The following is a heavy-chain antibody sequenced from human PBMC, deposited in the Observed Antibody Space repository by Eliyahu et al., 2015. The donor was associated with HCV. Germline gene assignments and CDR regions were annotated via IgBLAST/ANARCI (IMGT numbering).Heavy chain of an antibody. Sequence: QLQLQESGPGLVKPSETLSLTCTVSGGSISSSSYYWGWIRQPPGKGLEWIGSIYYSGSTYYNPSLKSRVTISVDTSKNQFSLKLSSVTAADTAVYYCARGGSPGWFDPWGQGTLVTVSS. CDR3: ARGGSPGWFDP. V-gene: IGHV4-39*07. D-gene: IGHD6-13*01. CDR1: GGSISSSSYY. CDR2: IYYSGST. J-gene: IGHJ5*02.